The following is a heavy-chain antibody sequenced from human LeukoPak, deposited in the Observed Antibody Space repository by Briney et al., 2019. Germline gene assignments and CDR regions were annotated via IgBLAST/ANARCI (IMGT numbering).Heavy chain of an antibody. V-gene: IGHV4-34*01. J-gene: IGHJ4*02. CDR2: INHSGST. Sequence: KPSETLSLTCAVYGGSFSGYYWSWIRQPPGKGLEWIGAINHSGSTNYNPSLKSRVTISVDTSKNQFSLKLSSVTAADTAVYYCARGRITIFGVVIPLDYWGQGTLVTVSS. D-gene: IGHD3-3*01. CDR1: GGSFSGYY. CDR3: ARGRITIFGVVIPLDY.